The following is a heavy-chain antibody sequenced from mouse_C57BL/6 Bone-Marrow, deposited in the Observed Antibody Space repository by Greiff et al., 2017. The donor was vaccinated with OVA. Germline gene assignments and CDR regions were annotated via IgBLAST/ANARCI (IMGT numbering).Heavy chain of an antibody. D-gene: IGHD2-5*01. V-gene: IGHV7-1*01. Sequence: EVKLVESGGGLVQSGRSLRLSCATSGFTFSDFYMEWVRQAPGKGLEWIAASRNKANDYTTEYSASVKGRFIVSRDTSQSILYLQMNALRAEDTAIYYCARDSNYEYFDVWGTGTTVTVSS. CDR3: ARDSNYEYFDV. CDR2: SRNKANDYTT. J-gene: IGHJ1*03. CDR1: GFTFSDFY.